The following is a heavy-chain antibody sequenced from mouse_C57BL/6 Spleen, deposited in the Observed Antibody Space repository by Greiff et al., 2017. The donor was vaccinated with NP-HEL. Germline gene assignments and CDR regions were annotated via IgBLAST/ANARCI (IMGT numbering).Heavy chain of an antibody. D-gene: IGHD1-1*01. Sequence: GGGLVQPKGSLKLSCAASGFSFNTYAMNWVRQAPGKGLEWVARIRSKSNNYATYYADSVKDRFTISRDDSESMLYLQMNNLKTEDTAMYYCVSQFITTDWYFDVWGTGTTVTVSS. CDR2: IRSKSNNYAT. V-gene: IGHV10-1*01. CDR1: GFSFNTYA. J-gene: IGHJ1*03. CDR3: VSQFITTDWYFDV.